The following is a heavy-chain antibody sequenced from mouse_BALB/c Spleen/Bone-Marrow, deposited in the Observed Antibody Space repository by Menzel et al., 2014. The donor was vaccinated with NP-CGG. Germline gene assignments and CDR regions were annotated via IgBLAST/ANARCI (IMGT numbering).Heavy chain of an antibody. V-gene: IGHV1S81*02. Sequence: VKLMESGAELVKPGASVKLSCKASGYTFTSYYMYWVKQRPGQGLEWIGEINPSNGGADFNEKFKIEATLTVDKSSSTAYMQLSSLTSEDSAVYYCTTSRGYNWFAYWGQGTLVTVSA. CDR2: INPSNGGA. CDR1: GYTFTSYY. CDR3: TTSRGYNWFAY. D-gene: IGHD2-2*01. J-gene: IGHJ3*01.